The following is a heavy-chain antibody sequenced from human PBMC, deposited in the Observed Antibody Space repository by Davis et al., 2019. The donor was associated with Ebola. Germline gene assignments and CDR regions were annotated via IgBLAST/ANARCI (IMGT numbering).Heavy chain of an antibody. CDR3: TRGVDTTLASWSDALDV. CDR2: INSDGSTT. V-gene: IGHV3-74*01. CDR1: KFTFSDSW. D-gene: IGHD2/OR15-2a*01. J-gene: IGHJ3*01. Sequence: HTGGSLRLSCVASKFTFSDSWMHWVRQVPGKGLVWVARINSDGSTTHYADSVKGRFTISRDNAKNTLYLQMDSLTGDDTALYYCTRGVDTTLASWSDALDVWGQGTMVTVSS.